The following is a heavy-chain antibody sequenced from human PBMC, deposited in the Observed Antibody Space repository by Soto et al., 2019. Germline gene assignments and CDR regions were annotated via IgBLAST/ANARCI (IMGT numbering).Heavy chain of an antibody. J-gene: IGHJ3*02. V-gene: IGHV1-3*04. CDR2: INTGNGKT. Sequence: VASVKVSCKASGYSFTSYTMHWVRQAPGQRLGWMGWINTGNGKTKYSQKFQGRVTNTMNKPASTAYMELSSLRSEDTAVYYCARYSGNYQDAFDIWGQGTMVTVSS. CDR1: GYSFTSYT. D-gene: IGHD1-26*01. CDR3: ARYSGNYQDAFDI.